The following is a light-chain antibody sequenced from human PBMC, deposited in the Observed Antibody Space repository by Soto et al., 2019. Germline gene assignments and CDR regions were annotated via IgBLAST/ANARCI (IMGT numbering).Light chain of an antibody. CDR2: DNN. Sequence: QSVLTQPPSVSGAPGQRVTISCTGSSSNIGAHSNVYWYQHLPGTAPKLLIYDNNNRPSGVPDRFSGSKSGTSASLAITGLQAEDEADYYCHSYDSSLSAPYVFGTGTKLTVL. J-gene: IGLJ1*01. CDR1: SSNIGAHSN. V-gene: IGLV1-40*01. CDR3: HSYDSSLSAPYV.